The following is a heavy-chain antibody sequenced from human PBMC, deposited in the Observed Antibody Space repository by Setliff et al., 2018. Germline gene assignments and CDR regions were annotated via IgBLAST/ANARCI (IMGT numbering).Heavy chain of an antibody. CDR1: GFTFDAYG. V-gene: IGHV3-48*01. CDR2: IRSSRHII. J-gene: IGHJ6*03. D-gene: IGHD3-22*01. CDR3: ARGGDYYDSSGFFSFPYYDYYYMDV. Sequence: HPGGSLSLSCEASGFTFDAYGMPWVLQAPGMGLDGVSYIRSSRHIISYADSVKGRFTIPRDNSKNTLYLQMNSLRAEDAAVYYCARGGDYYDSSGFFSFPYYDYYYMDVWGKGTTVTVSS.